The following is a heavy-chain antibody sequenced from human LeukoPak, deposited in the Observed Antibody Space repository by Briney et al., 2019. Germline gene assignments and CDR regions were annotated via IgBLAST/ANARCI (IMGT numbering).Heavy chain of an antibody. J-gene: IGHJ4*02. CDR3: ARYYGLGSYYNKPIDY. D-gene: IGHD3-10*01. CDR2: VFYSGKT. CDR1: GGSISISSYY. V-gene: IGHV4-61*01. Sequence: SETLSLTCTVSGGSISISSYYWSWIRQSPGKGLEWIGYVFYSGKTDYSPSLRSRVSMSVDTSKNQFSLKVTSVTAADTAVYYCARYYGLGSYYNKPIDYWGQGTLVTVSS.